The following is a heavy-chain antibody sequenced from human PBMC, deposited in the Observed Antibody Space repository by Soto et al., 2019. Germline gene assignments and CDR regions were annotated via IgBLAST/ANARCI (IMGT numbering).Heavy chain of an antibody. CDR3: VRDFDASYSGYDGVDY. Sequence: QVQLVESGGGVVQPGRSLRLSCAASGFTFSSYGMHWVRQAPGKGLEWVAVIWYDGSNKYYADSVKGRFTISRDNSKNTLYLQMNSLRAEDTAVYYCVRDFDASYSGYDGVDYWGQGTLVTVSS. V-gene: IGHV3-33*01. D-gene: IGHD5-12*01. CDR1: GFTFSSYG. CDR2: IWYDGSNK. J-gene: IGHJ4*02.